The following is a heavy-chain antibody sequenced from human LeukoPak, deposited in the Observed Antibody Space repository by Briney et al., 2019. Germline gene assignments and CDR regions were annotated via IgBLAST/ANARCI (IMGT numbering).Heavy chain of an antibody. V-gene: IGHV3-23*01. D-gene: IGHD6-6*01. CDR2: ISGSGGST. CDR1: GFTFSSYA. Sequence: PGGSLRLSCAASGFTFSSYAMSWVRQAPGKGLEWVSAISGSGGSTYYADSVKGRFTISRDNSKNTLYLQMNSLRAEDTAVYYCANARYSSPSGYFDYWGQGTLVTVSS. CDR3: ANARYSSPSGYFDY. J-gene: IGHJ4*02.